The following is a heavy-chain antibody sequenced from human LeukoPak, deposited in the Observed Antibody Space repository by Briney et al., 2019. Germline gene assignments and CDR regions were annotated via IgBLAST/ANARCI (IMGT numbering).Heavy chain of an antibody. CDR3: ARDGCMVATVPVGMDV. Sequence: ASVKVSCKASGYTFTSYGISWVRQAPGQGLEWMGWISAYNGNTNYAQKLQGRVTMTTDTSTSTAYMELRSLRSDDTAVYYCARDGCMVATVPVGMDVWGQGSTVTVSS. CDR2: ISAYNGNT. V-gene: IGHV1-18*01. D-gene: IGHD5-12*01. J-gene: IGHJ6*02. CDR1: GYTFTSYG.